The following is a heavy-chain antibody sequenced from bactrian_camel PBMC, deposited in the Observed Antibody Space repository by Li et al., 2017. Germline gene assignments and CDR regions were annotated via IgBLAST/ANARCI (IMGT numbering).Heavy chain of an antibody. CDR2: ISTDGTST. V-gene: IGHV3S1*01. J-gene: IGHJ6*01. CDR1: RFTYNRAC. D-gene: IGHD2*01. CDR3: AARGPYCYTKLSVRDFTY. Sequence: HVQLVESGGGSVQAGGSLRLSCVASRFTYNRACMAWFRQSPGKEREGVAAISTDGTSTDYAGSVKGRFTISQDNAKDTVYLQMNSLKPENTAMYYCAARGPYCYTKLSVRDFTYWGQGTQVTVS.